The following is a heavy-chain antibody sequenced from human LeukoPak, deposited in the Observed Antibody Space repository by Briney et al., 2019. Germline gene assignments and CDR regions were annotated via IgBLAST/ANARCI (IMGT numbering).Heavy chain of an antibody. Sequence: GASVKVSCKASGYTFTGYYMHWVRQAPGQGLEWMGWINPNSGGANYAQKFQGRVTMTRDTSISTAYMELSRLRSDDTAVYYCASAIIDYGDYYFDYWGQGTLVTVSS. CDR2: INPNSGGA. D-gene: IGHD4-17*01. V-gene: IGHV1-2*02. J-gene: IGHJ4*02. CDR1: GYTFTGYY. CDR3: ASAIIDYGDYYFDY.